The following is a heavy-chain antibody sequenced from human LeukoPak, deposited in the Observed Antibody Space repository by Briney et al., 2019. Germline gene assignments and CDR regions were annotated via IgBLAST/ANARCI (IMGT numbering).Heavy chain of an antibody. V-gene: IGHV4-59*08. CDR3: ARWEVRLNAFEM. Sequence: PSETLSLTCTVSGGSISSYYWSWIRQPPGKGLGWIGYTHHSGNTLYNPSLKSRVTTSVDTSKNQFSLSLSSVTAADTAVYYCARWEVRLNAFEMWGQGTMVTVSS. D-gene: IGHD3-10*01. CDR1: GGSISSYY. CDR2: THHSGNT. J-gene: IGHJ3*02.